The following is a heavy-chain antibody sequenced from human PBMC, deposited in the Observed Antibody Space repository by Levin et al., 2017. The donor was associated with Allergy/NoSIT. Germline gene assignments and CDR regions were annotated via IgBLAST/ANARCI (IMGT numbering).Heavy chain of an antibody. CDR2: IYYSGST. D-gene: IGHD3-10*01. CDR1: GGSISSSSYY. Sequence: SETLSLTCTVSGGSISSSSYYWGWIRQPPGKGLEWIGSIYYSGSTYYNPSLKSRVTISVDTSKNQFSLKLSSVTAADTAVYYCWVWFGELFVLLFDYWGQGTLVTVSS. V-gene: IGHV4-39*01. J-gene: IGHJ4*02. CDR3: WVWFGELFVLLFDY.